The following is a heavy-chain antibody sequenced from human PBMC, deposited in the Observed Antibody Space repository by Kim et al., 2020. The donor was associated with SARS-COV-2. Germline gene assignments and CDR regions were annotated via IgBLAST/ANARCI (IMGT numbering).Heavy chain of an antibody. D-gene: IGHD3-10*01. CDR2: INHSGST. J-gene: IGHJ4*02. CDR1: GGSFSGYY. Sequence: SETLSLTCAVYGGSFSGYYWNWIRQPPGKGLEWIGEINHSGSTNYNPSLKSRFTISLDTSNNQFSLKLSSVTAADTAVYYCARGPWRFGEFDCWGQGTLVTVSS. V-gene: IGHV4-34*01. CDR3: ARGPWRFGEFDC.